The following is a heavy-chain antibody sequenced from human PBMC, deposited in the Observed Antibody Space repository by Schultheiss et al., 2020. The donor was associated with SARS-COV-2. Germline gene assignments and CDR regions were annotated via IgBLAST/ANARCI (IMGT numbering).Heavy chain of an antibody. Sequence: ASVKVSCKASGYTFTSYYMHWVRQAPGQGLEWMGWINPNSGGTNYAQKFQGRVTMTRDTSISTAYMELSRLRSDDTAVYYCARVRNDYVWGSYRYTFDYWGQGTLVTVSS. D-gene: IGHD3-16*02. CDR3: ARVRNDYVWGSYRYTFDY. CDR1: GYTFTSYY. V-gene: IGHV1-2*02. J-gene: IGHJ4*02. CDR2: INPNSGGT.